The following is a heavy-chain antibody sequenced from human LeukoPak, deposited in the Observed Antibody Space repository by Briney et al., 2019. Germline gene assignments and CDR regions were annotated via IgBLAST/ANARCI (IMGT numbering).Heavy chain of an antibody. D-gene: IGHD6-13*01. J-gene: IGHJ4*02. V-gene: IGHV4-59*08. Sequence: SETLSLTCTVSGGSISSYYWSWIRQPPGKGLEWIGYIYYSGSTNCNPSLKSRVTISVDTSKNQFSLKLSSVTAADTAVYYCAGASSSWHGTSDYWGQGTLVTVSS. CDR3: AGASSSWHGTSDY. CDR1: GGSISSYY. CDR2: IYYSGST.